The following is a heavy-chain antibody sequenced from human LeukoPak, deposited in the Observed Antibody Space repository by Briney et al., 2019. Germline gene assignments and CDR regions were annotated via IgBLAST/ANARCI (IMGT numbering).Heavy chain of an antibody. V-gene: IGHV4-59*08. D-gene: IGHD2-15*01. CDR1: GGSISSYY. J-gene: IGHJ3*02. CDR2: IYYSGST. CDR3: ARPYCSGGSCYFAFDI. Sequence: SETLSLTCTVSGGSISSYYWSWIRQPPGKGLEWIGYIYYSGSTNYNPSLKSRVTISVDTSKNQSSLKLSSVTAADTAVYYCARPYCSGGSCYFAFDIWGQGTMVTVSS.